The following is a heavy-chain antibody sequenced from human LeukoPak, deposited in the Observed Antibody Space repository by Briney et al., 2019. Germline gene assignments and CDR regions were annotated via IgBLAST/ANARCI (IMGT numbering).Heavy chain of an antibody. D-gene: IGHD6-19*01. CDR2: NTSGGNT. J-gene: IGHJ4*02. CDR3: AKGSGWYV. Sequence: GGSLRLSCAASGFTFSSYAMTWVRQAPGNGLEWVSVNTSGGNTDYADPVKGRFTISRDNSKKTLYLQMNSLRAEDTAVYYCAKGSGWYVWGQGTLVTVSS. CDR1: GFTFSSYA. V-gene: IGHV3-23*01.